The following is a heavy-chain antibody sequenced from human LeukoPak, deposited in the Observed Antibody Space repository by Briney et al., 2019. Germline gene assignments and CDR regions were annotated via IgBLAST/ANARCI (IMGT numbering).Heavy chain of an antibody. V-gene: IGHV3-21*01. CDR1: GFTFSSYS. CDR2: ISSSSSYI. D-gene: IGHD7-27*01. Sequence: GGSLRLSCAASGFTFSSYSMNWVRQAPGKGLEWVSSISSSSSYIYYADSVKGRFTISRDNAKNSLYLQMNSLRAGDTAVYYCARVLNWGYDYWGQGTLVTVSS. CDR3: ARVLNWGYDY. J-gene: IGHJ4*02.